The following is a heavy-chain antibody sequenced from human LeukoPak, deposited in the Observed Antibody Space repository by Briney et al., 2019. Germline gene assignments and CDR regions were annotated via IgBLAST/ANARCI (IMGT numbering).Heavy chain of an antibody. Sequence: ASVKVSCKASGYTFTSYGISWVRQAPGQGLEWMGWISAYNGNTNYAQKLQGRVTMTTDTSTSTAYMELRSLRSDDTAVYYCARDNDYGDSILTFDYWGQGTLVTVSS. CDR1: GYTFTSYG. J-gene: IGHJ4*02. CDR3: ARDNDYGDSILTFDY. D-gene: IGHD4-17*01. V-gene: IGHV1-18*01. CDR2: ISAYNGNT.